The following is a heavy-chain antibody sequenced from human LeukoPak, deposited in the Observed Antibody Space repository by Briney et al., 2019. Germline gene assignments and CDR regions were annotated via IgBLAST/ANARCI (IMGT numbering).Heavy chain of an antibody. Sequence: GGSLRLSCAASGFTFSSYWMHWVRQAPGKGLVWLSRINTDGSSTTYADSVKGRFNISRDNAKNSLYLQMNSLRAEDTAVYYCARVSRGSGSSLDYWGQGTLVTVSS. V-gene: IGHV3-74*01. CDR3: ARVSRGSGSSLDY. J-gene: IGHJ4*02. CDR1: GFTFSSYW. CDR2: INTDGSST. D-gene: IGHD3-10*01.